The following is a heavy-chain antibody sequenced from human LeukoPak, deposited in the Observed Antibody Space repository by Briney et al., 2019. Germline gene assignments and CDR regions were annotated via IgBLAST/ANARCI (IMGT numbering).Heavy chain of an antibody. J-gene: IGHJ4*02. Sequence: SVKVSCKASGGTFSSYAISWVRQSPGQGLEWMGRIIPIFGIANYAQKFQGRVTITADKSTSTAYMELSSLRSEDTAVYYCARPKNYCYDSSGYSFDYWGQGTPVTVSS. V-gene: IGHV1-69*04. CDR3: ARPKNYCYDSSGYSFDY. CDR1: GGTFSSYA. CDR2: IIPIFGIA. D-gene: IGHD3-22*01.